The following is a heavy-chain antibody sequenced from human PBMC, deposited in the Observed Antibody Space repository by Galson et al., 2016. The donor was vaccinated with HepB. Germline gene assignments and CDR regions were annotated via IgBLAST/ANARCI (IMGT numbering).Heavy chain of an antibody. CDR1: GDSISSGDYY. Sequence: LSLTCTVSGDSISSGDYYWSWIRQPPGKGLEWIGYIFYSGSTYYSPSLKSRAIISVDTSKNQFSLRLSSVTAADTAVYYCACRSTNNSEDFWGQGTLVTVSS. D-gene: IGHD1-1*01. CDR2: IFYSGST. CDR3: ACRSTNNSEDF. J-gene: IGHJ4*02. V-gene: IGHV4-30-4*01.